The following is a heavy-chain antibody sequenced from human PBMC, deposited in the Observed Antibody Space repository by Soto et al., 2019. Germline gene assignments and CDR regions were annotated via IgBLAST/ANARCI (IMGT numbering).Heavy chain of an antibody. J-gene: IGHJ6*02. V-gene: IGHV3-30*18. CDR2: ISYDGSNK. CDR1: GFTFSSYG. D-gene: IGHD6-19*01. Sequence: GGSLRLSCAASGFTFSSYGMHWVRQAPGKGLEWVAVISYDGSNKYYADSVKGRFTISRDNSKNTLYLQMNSLRAEDTAVYYCAKDVWVAVADPSRVDYYYGMDVWGQGTTVTVSS. CDR3: AKDVWVAVADPSRVDYYYGMDV.